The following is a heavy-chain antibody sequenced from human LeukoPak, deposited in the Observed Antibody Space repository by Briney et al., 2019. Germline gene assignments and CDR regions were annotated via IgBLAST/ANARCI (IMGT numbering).Heavy chain of an antibody. D-gene: IGHD3-3*01. J-gene: IGHJ4*02. CDR2: IYASGST. Sequence: SETLSLTCTVSGGSISSGGYYWSWIRQPPGKGLEWIGRIYASGSTNCNPSLKSRVTISVDTSKNQFSLRLSSVTAADTAVYYCARSGYSNFDYWGQGTLVTVSS. CDR1: GGSISSGGYY. CDR3: ARSGYSNFDY. V-gene: IGHV4-61*02.